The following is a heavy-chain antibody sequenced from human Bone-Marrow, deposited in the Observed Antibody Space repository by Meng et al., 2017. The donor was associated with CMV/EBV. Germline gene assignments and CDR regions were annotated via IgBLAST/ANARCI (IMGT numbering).Heavy chain of an antibody. V-gene: IGHV1-69*10. J-gene: IGHJ6*02. D-gene: IGHD2-2*01. Sequence: SVKVSCKASGGTFSSYAISWVRQAPGQGLEWMGGIIPIFGIANYAQKFQGRVTITADKSTSTAYMELSSLRSEDTAVYYCARDLIVVVPAAISPDYYGMDVWGQGTTVTVSS. CDR3: ARDLIVVVPAAISPDYYGMDV. CDR2: IIPIFGIA. CDR1: GGTFSSYA.